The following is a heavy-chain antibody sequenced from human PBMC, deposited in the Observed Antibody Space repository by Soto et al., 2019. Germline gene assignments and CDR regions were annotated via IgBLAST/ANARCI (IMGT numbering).Heavy chain of an antibody. CDR3: TTDEWE. Sequence: ELQLVESGGGLVKPGGSLRLSCAASGFSVSNGWMSWVRQAPGKGLEWVGRIKSKTDGETTYYAAPVKGRFTISRDDSKNTLYLQMNGLKIEDTAVDYCTTDEWEWGQGTLVTVSS. D-gene: IGHD1-26*01. J-gene: IGHJ4*02. CDR1: GFSVSNGW. V-gene: IGHV3-15*05. CDR2: IKSKTDGETT.